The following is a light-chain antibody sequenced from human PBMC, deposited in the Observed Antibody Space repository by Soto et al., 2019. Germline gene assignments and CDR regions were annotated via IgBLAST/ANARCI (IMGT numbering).Light chain of an antibody. Sequence: EIVLTQSPGTLSLSPGEGATLSCRASQSVSSNYLAWYQQKPGQAPRLLIYGSSSRATGIPARFSGSGSGTDFTLTISRLEPEDFAVYYCQQRSNWPTFGQGTRLEIK. V-gene: IGKV3D-20*02. CDR3: QQRSNWPT. CDR1: QSVSSNY. J-gene: IGKJ5*01. CDR2: GSS.